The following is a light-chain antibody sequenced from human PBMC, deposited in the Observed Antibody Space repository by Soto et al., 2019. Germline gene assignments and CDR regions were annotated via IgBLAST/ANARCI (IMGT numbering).Light chain of an antibody. J-gene: IGLJ1*01. CDR1: SSNIGAGYD. CDR3: QSYDSSRV. V-gene: IGLV1-40*01. Sequence: QLVLTQPPSVSGAPGQRVTISCTGSSSNIGAGYDVHWYQQLPGTAPKLLIYGNSNRPSGVPDRFSGSKSGTSASLAITGLQAEDEADYYCQSYDSSRVFGTGTKLTVL. CDR2: GNS.